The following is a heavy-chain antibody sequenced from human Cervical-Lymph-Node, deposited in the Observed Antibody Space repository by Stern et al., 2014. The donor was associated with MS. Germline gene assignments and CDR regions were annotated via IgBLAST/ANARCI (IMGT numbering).Heavy chain of an antibody. D-gene: IGHD2-15*01. CDR1: GGSISSYY. Sequence: VQLLESGPGLVKPSETLSLTCTVSGGSISSYYWSWIRQPPGKGLEWIGYIYYSGSTNYNPSLKSRVTISVDTSKNQFSLKLSSVTAADTAVYYCACTPGWFDPWGQGTLVTVSS. J-gene: IGHJ5*02. V-gene: IGHV4-59*01. CDR3: ACTPGWFDP. CDR2: IYYSGST.